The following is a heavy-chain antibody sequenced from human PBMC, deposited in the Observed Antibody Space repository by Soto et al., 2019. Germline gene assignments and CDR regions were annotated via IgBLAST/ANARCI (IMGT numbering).Heavy chain of an antibody. V-gene: IGHV1-18*04. CDR2: ISAYNGNT. CDR3: AREVYYGSGSHNYFDY. Sequence: ASVNVSCKASGYTFTSYGISWVRQAPGQGLEWMGWISAYNGNTNYAQKLQGRVTMTTDTSTSTAYMELRSLRSDDTAVYYCAREVYYGSGSHNYFDYWGQGTLVTVSS. J-gene: IGHJ4*02. CDR1: GYTFTSYG. D-gene: IGHD3-10*01.